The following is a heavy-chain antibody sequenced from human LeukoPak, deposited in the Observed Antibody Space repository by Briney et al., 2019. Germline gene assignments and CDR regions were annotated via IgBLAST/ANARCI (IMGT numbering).Heavy chain of an antibody. V-gene: IGHV4-59*01. J-gene: IGHJ4*02. CDR1: GGSISSYY. Sequence: SETLSLTCTVSGGSISSYYWSWIRQPPGKGLEWIGYIYYSGSTNYNPSLKSRVTISVDTSKNQFSLKLSSVTAADTAVYYCARGAVAGTSHFDYWGQGTLVTVSS. D-gene: IGHD6-19*01. CDR2: IYYSGST. CDR3: ARGAVAGTSHFDY.